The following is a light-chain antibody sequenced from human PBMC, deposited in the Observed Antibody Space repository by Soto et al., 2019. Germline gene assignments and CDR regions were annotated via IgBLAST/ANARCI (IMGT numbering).Light chain of an antibody. J-gene: IGLJ1*01. Sequence: QSVLTQPASVSGSPGQSITISCTGTSSDFGGYNYVSWYQQHPGKAPKLMIYDVSNRPSGVSNRFSGSKSGNTASLTISGLQAEDEADYYCSSHTSSSTLAVFGTGTKVTVL. CDR1: SSDFGGYNY. V-gene: IGLV2-14*01. CDR3: SSHTSSSTLAV. CDR2: DVS.